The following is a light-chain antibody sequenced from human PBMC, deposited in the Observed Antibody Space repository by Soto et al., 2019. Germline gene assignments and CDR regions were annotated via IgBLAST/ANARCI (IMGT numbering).Light chain of an antibody. CDR1: SSDVGGYNY. V-gene: IGLV2-14*01. Sequence: QSALNQPASVSGSPGQSITISCTGTSSDVGGYNYVSWYQQHPGKAPKLMLSDVSNRPSGVSNRFACSKSGNTSSLTISGLQDEDEADYYCSSYTSSSTRVFGGGTKLTVL. CDR2: DVS. J-gene: IGLJ2*01. CDR3: SSYTSSSTRV.